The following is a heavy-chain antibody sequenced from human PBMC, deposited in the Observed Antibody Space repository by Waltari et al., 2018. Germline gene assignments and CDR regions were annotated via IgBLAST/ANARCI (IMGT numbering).Heavy chain of an antibody. CDR3: ARAIGFWSGFPNYYYCYYMDV. D-gene: IGHD3-3*01. V-gene: IGHV4-34*01. CDR2: INHSGST. Sequence: QVQLQQWGAGLLKPSETLSLTCAVYGGSLSGYYWSWIRQPPGKGLEWIGEINHSGSTIYNTSLKSRVTISVDTSKNQFSLKLRSVTAADTAVYYCARAIGFWSGFPNYYYCYYMDVWDKGTTVTVSS. J-gene: IGHJ6*03. CDR1: GGSLSGYY.